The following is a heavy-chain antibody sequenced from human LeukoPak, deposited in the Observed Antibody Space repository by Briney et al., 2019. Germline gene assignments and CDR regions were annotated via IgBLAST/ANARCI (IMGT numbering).Heavy chain of an antibody. D-gene: IGHD1-14*01. V-gene: IGHV3-43*02. Sequence: GGSLRLSCAASGFTFDDYGMHWVRQAPGKGLEWVSLISGDGHIANYTDSVKGRFTISRDNNKNSLYLQMNSLRAEDTALYYCVKDPTGGDSAYWGPGTLVTVSS. CDR2: ISGDGHIA. CDR3: VKDPTGGDSAY. CDR1: GFTFDDYG. J-gene: IGHJ4*02.